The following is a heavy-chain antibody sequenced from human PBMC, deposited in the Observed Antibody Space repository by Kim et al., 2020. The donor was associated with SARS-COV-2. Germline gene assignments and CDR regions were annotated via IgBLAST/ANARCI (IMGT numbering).Heavy chain of an antibody. V-gene: IGHV3-21*01. CDR3: ARVPTYYYDSSGYGSVI. CDR2: ISSSSSYI. Sequence: GGSLRLSCAASGFTFSSYSMNWVRQAPGKGLEWVSSISSSSSYIYYADSVKGRFTISRDNAKNSLYLQMNSLRAEDTAVYYCARVPTYYYDSSGYGSVIWGQGTMVTVSS. D-gene: IGHD3-22*01. J-gene: IGHJ3*02. CDR1: GFTFSSYS.